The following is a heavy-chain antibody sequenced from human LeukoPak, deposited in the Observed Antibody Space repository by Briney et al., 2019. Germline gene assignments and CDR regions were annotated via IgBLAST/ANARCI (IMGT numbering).Heavy chain of an antibody. CDR1: GYTFSNFG. Sequence: ASVKVSCKASGYTFSNFGISWVRQAPGQGLEWLGVINTGGGTTSSAQKFQGRVTMTRDTSTSTVYMELSSLTSEDTAVYYCARDSGQFDYWGQGTLVTVSS. D-gene: IGHD5-12*01. V-gene: IGHV1-46*01. J-gene: IGHJ4*02. CDR3: ARDSGQFDY. CDR2: INTGGGTT.